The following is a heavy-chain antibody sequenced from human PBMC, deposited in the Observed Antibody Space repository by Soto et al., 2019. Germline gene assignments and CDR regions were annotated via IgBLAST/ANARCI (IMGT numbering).Heavy chain of an antibody. J-gene: IGHJ4*02. CDR1: GGSFKSASYS. Sequence: QVQLQESGPGLVKPSETLSLTCTVSGGSFKSASYSWSWIRQPPGKGLEWIGYVYHTGRTSYNPSLKSRVSISMDTSKNQFSLNLDSVTAADTAVYFCAMDFAYFDSWGEGTLVTVSS. CDR2: VYHTGRT. V-gene: IGHV4-61*01. CDR3: AMDFAYFDS. D-gene: IGHD2-2*03.